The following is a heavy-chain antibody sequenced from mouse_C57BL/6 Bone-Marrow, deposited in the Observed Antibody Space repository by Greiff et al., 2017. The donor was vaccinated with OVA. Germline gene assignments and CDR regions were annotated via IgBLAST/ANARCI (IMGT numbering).Heavy chain of an antibody. J-gene: IGHJ4*01. CDR2: IHPNSGST. CDR3: ANIYYGNSYAMDY. CDR1: GYTFTSYW. V-gene: IGHV1-64*01. Sequence: QVHVKQPGAELVKPGASVKLSCKASGYTFTSYWMHWVKQRPGQGLEWIGMIHPNSGSTNYNEKFKSKATLTVDKSSSTAYMQLSSLTSEDSAVYYCANIYYGNSYAMDYWGQGTSVTVSS. D-gene: IGHD2-1*01.